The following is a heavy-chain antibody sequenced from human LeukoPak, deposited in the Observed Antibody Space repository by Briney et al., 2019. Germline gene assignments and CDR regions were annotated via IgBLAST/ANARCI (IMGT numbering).Heavy chain of an antibody. CDR2: IDSNDDK. V-gene: IGHV2-5*01. Sequence: SGPTLVNPTQTLTLTCTFSGFSLSTSGVGVGWIRQPPGKALEWLAFIDSNDDKRYSPSLKSRLTITKDTSKNQVVLTMTNMDPVDTATYYCAHSTAIVPAALQPFDYWGQGTLVTVSS. J-gene: IGHJ4*02. CDR1: GFSLSTSGVG. CDR3: AHSTAIVPAALQPFDY. D-gene: IGHD2-2*01.